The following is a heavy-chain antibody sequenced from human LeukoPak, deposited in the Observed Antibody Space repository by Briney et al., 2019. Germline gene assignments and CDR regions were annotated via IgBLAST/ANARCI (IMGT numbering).Heavy chain of an antibody. V-gene: IGHV1-69*13. D-gene: IGHD6-19*01. CDR2: IIPIFGST. J-gene: IGHJ3*02. CDR3: ARREYTSGWFSRSPEAFDI. Sequence: SVKVSCKASGGTFSSNAISWVRQAHRKGLEWMGKIIPIFGSTNYAQKLQGRVTITADEATSTVYMELSSLRSDDTAVYYCARREYTSGWFSRSPEAFDIWGLGTMVTVSS. CDR1: GGTFSSNA.